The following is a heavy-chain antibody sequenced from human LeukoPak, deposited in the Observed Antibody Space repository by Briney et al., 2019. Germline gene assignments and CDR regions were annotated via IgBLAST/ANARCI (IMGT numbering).Heavy chain of an antibody. CDR3: ARDGSGSYHINFAY. J-gene: IGHJ4*02. Sequence: GGSLRLSCAASGFTFSSYSMNWVRQAPGKGLEWVSCISSGSSYIHYADPVKGRFTISRDNAKKSMYLQMNSLRAEDTAVYYCARDGSGSYHINFAYWGQGTLVTVSS. D-gene: IGHD1-26*01. V-gene: IGHV3-21*01. CDR1: GFTFSSYS. CDR2: ISSGSSYI.